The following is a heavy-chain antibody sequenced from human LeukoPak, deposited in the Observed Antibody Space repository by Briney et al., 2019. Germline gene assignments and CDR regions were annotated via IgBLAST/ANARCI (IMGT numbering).Heavy chain of an antibody. CDR3: AFVPRAYYYYMDV. CDR1: GFTFSTFS. J-gene: IGHJ6*03. D-gene: IGHD6-6*01. Sequence: PGGSLRLSCAGSGFTFSTFSFNWVRQAPGKGLEWVSSISSGSAHIYYADSAKGRFTISRDNAKNSLFLQMNSLRAEDTAIYYCAFVPRAYYYYMDVWGKGTTVTVSS. V-gene: IGHV3-21*01. CDR2: ISSGSAHI.